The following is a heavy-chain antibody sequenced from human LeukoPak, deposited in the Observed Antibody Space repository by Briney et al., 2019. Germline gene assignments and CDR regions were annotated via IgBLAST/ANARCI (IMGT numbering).Heavy chain of an antibody. CDR3: AKVGYGSGRVPHYYYYGMDV. V-gene: IGHV3-30*02. J-gene: IGHJ6*02. CDR2: IRYDGSNK. Sequence: PGGSLRLSCAASGFTFSSYGMHWVRQAPAKGLEWVAFIRYDGSNKYYADSVKGRFTIYRNNSKNTLYLQMKSLRAEDTAVYYCAKVGYGSGRVPHYYYYGMDVWGQGTTVTVSS. CDR1: GFTFSSYG. D-gene: IGHD3-10*01.